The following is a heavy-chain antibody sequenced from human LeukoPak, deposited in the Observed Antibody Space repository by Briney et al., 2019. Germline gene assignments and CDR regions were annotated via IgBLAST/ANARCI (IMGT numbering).Heavy chain of an antibody. V-gene: IGHV4-38-2*02. Sequence: PSETLSLTCSVSGLSITRPYYWGWIRQSPGKGLEWIGSTSHRDSPYYNPSLESRVTISVDTSKNQFSLKLSSVTAADTAVYYCARETYYYDSSGFDYWGQGTLVTVSS. CDR2: TSHRDSP. D-gene: IGHD3-22*01. J-gene: IGHJ4*02. CDR1: GLSITRPYY. CDR3: ARETYYYDSSGFDY.